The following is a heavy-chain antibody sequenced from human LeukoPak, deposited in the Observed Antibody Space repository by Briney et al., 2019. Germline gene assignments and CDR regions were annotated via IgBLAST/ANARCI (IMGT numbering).Heavy chain of an antibody. D-gene: IGHD5-12*01. CDR3: ARGPRYSGYDYDSPYYYYYMDV. Sequence: TGGSLRLSCAASGFTFSSYAMHWVRQAPGKGLGWVAVISYDGSNKYYADSVKGRFTISRDNSKNTLYLQMNSLRAEDTAVYYCARGPRYSGYDYDSPYYYYYMDVWGKGTTVTVSS. J-gene: IGHJ6*03. CDR2: ISYDGSNK. CDR1: GFTFSSYA. V-gene: IGHV3-30*01.